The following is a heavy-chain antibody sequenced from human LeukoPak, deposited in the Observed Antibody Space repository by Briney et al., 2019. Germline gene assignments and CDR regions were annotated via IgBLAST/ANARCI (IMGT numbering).Heavy chain of an antibody. CDR1: GGTFRSYA. V-gene: IGHV1-69*05. D-gene: IGHD3-16*01. CDR3: ARDLGGATGFFED. CDR2: IIPLFGTA. Sequence: SVKVSCKASGGTFRSYAMSWVRQAPGQGLERVGGIIPLFGTADYAQKFQGRVTITTDESTSTAYMELSSLRSEDTAVYYCARDLGGATGFFEDWGQGTLVTVSS. J-gene: IGHJ4*02.